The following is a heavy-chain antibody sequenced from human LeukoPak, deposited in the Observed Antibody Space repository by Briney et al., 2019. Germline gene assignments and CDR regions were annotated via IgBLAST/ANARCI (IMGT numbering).Heavy chain of an antibody. CDR3: ARASIVVVPAAIDFDY. Sequence: ASVKVSCKASGYTFTGYYMHWVRQAPGQGLEWMGWINPNSGGTNYAQKFQGRATMTRDTSISTAYMELSRLRSDDTAVYYCARASIVVVPAAIDFDYWGQGTLVTVSS. CDR2: INPNSGGT. V-gene: IGHV1-2*02. D-gene: IGHD2-2*01. CDR1: GYTFTGYY. J-gene: IGHJ4*02.